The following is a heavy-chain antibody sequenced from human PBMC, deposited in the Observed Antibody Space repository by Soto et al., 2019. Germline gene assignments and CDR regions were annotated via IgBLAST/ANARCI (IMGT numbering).Heavy chain of an antibody. CDR3: AKDGEGFYSYDSSGPKSWFDS. V-gene: IGHV3-30*18. Sequence: QVQLVESGGGVVQHGRSMRLSCAASGFTFSSNGMHWVRQAPGKGLEWVALISYEGSNKFYADSVKGRFTITRDNSKNTMYLQMTSLRPDDTAVYYCAKDGEGFYSYDSSGPKSWFDSWGQGTRVTVSS. CDR1: GFTFSSNG. D-gene: IGHD3-22*01. J-gene: IGHJ5*01. CDR2: ISYEGSNK.